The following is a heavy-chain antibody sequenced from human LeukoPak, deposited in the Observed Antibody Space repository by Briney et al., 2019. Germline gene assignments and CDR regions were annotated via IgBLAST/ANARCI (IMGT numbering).Heavy chain of an antibody. D-gene: IGHD5-18*01. Sequence: SETLSLTCTVSGGSISSGGYYWSWIRQHPGKGLEWIGYIYYSGSTYYNPSLKSRVTISVDTSKNQFSLKLSSVTAADTAVYYCAREGPYVDTAMVTYYWGQGTLDTVSS. CDR3: AREGPYVDTAMVTYY. CDR1: GGSISSGGYY. CDR2: IYYSGST. V-gene: IGHV4-31*03. J-gene: IGHJ4*02.